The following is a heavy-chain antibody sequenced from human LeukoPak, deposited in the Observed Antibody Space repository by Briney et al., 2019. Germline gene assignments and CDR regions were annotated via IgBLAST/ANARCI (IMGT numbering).Heavy chain of an antibody. Sequence: ASVKVSCKASGYTFTSYGISWVRQAPGQGLEWMGWINPNNGGTNYAQKFQGRVTMTRGTSINTAYMELSSLTSDDTAVYFCASGPSDLGSSSQYWGQGSLVTVSS. J-gene: IGHJ4*02. V-gene: IGHV1-2*02. CDR2: INPNNGGT. CDR3: ASGPSDLGSSSQY. D-gene: IGHD6-6*01. CDR1: GYTFTSYG.